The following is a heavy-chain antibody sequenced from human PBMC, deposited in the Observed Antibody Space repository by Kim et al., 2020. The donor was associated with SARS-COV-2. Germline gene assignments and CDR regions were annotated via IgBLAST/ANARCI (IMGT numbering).Heavy chain of an antibody. CDR1: GFTFSSYS. V-gene: IGHV3-21*01. CDR2: ISSSSSYI. D-gene: IGHD2-21*02. CDR3: ARDLPNIVVVTAKLNHAFDI. Sequence: GGSLRLSCAASGFTFSSYSMNWVRQAPGKGLEWVSSISSSSSYIYYADSVKGRFTISRDNAKNSLYLQMNSLRAEDTAVYYCARDLPNIVVVTAKLNHAFDIWGQGTMVTVSS. J-gene: IGHJ3*02.